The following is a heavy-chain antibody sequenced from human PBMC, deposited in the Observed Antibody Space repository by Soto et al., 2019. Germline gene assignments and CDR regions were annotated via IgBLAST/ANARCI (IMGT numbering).Heavy chain of an antibody. CDR1: GGSISSYY. V-gene: IGHV4-59*01. CDR2: IYYSGST. Sequence: PSETLSLTCTVSGGSISSYYWSWIRQPPGKGLEWIGYIYYSGSTNYNPSLKSRVTISVDTSKNQFSLKLSSVTTADTAVYYCARVSPPPGFYDILTGPRYAFDIWGQGTMVTVSS. D-gene: IGHD3-9*01. J-gene: IGHJ3*02. CDR3: ARVSPPPGFYDILTGPRYAFDI.